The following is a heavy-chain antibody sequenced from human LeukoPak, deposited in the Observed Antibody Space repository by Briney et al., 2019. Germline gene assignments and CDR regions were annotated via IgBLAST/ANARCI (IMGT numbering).Heavy chain of an antibody. J-gene: IGHJ4*02. Sequence: GGSLRLSCAASGFTFSSYWMHWVRQAPGKGLEWVSRINSDGSSTSYADSVKGRFTISRDNAKNTLYLQMNSLRAEGTAVYYCARGPYSYGYTLDYWGQGTLVTVSS. CDR1: GFTFSSYW. CDR3: ARGPYSYGYTLDY. CDR2: INSDGSST. D-gene: IGHD5-18*01. V-gene: IGHV3-74*01.